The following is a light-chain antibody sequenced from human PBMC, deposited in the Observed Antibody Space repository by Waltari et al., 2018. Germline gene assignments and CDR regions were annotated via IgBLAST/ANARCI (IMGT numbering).Light chain of an antibody. CDR1: TNALGSYNL. V-gene: IGLV2-23*02. CDR3: CSYAGTPRVV. Sequence: QSALTQPASVSGSPGQSITISCTGTTNALGSYNLVSWYQQHPGKAPKVIIFEVNKRPSGDSNRFSGSKSGNTASLTVSGLHPEDEADYYCCSYAGTPRVVFGGGTKLTVL. CDR2: EVN. J-gene: IGLJ2*01.